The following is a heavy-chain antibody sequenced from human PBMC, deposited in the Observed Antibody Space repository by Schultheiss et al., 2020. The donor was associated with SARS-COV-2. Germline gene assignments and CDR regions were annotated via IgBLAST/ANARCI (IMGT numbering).Heavy chain of an antibody. D-gene: IGHD5/OR15-5a*01. CDR2: IYHSGST. J-gene: IGHJ4*02. V-gene: IGHV4-38-2*02. Sequence: SETLSLTCTVSGYSISSGYYWGWIRQPPGKGLEWIGSIYHSGSTYYNPSLKSRVTISVDTSKNQFSLKLSSVTAADTAVYYCAREPASPVYHYDYWGQGTLVTVSS. CDR1: GYSISSGYY. CDR3: AREPASPVYHYDY.